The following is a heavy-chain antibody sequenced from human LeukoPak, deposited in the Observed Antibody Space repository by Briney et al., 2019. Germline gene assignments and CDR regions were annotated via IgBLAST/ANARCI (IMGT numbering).Heavy chain of an antibody. CDR2: ISAYNGNT. J-gene: IGHJ3*02. V-gene: IGHV1-18*01. CDR1: GYTFTSYG. D-gene: IGHD2-2*02. Sequence: ASVKVSCKASGYTFTSYGISWVRQAPGQGLEWMGWISAYNGNTNYAQKFQGRVTITRNTSISTAYMELSSLRSEDTAVYYCATQPTYQPLLYGAFDIWGQGTMVTVSS. CDR3: ATQPTYQPLLYGAFDI.